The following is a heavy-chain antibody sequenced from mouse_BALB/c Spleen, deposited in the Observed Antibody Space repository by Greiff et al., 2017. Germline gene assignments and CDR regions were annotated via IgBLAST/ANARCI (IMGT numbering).Heavy chain of an antibody. CDR1: GYTFTSYY. V-gene: IGHV1S81*02. J-gene: IGHJ3*01. D-gene: IGHD2-4*01. CDR3: TRDYDSSWFAY. CDR2: INPSNGGT. Sequence: QVQLQQSGAELVKPGASVKLSCKASGYTFTSYYMYWVKQRPGQGLEWIGEINPSNGGTNFNEKFKSKATLTVDKSSSTAYMQLSSLTSEDSAVYYCTRDYDSSWFAYWGQGTLVTVSA.